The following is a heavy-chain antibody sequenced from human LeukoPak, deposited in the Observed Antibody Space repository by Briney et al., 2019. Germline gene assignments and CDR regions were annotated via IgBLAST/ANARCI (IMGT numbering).Heavy chain of an antibody. V-gene: IGHV1-69*05. CDR2: IIPIFGTA. J-gene: IGHJ5*02. CDR3: VSNPYYYGSGSYYSPKGVYNWFDP. Sequence: SVKVSCKASGGTFISYAISWGRQAPGQGLEWMGGIIPIFGTANYAQKFQGRVTITTDESTSTAYMELSSLRSEDTAVYYCVSNPYYYGSGSYYSPKGVYNWFDPWGQGTLVTVSS. CDR1: GGTFISYA. D-gene: IGHD3-10*01.